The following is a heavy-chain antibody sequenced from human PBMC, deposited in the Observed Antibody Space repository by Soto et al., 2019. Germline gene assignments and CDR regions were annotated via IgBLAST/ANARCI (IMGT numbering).Heavy chain of an antibody. J-gene: IGHJ4*01. V-gene: IGHV1-18*01. CDR1: GYTFTSYG. CDR2: ISAYNGNT. D-gene: IGHD3-9*01. Sequence: ASVKVSCKASGYTFTSYGISWVRQAPGQGLEWMGWISAYNGNTNYAQKLQGRVTMTTGTSTSTAYMELRSLRSDDTAVYYCARDSPLGARELFFDCLLLTYDYWG. CDR3: ARDSPLGARELFFDCLLLTYDY.